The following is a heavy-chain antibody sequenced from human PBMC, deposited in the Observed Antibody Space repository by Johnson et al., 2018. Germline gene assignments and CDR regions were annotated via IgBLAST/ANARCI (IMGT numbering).Heavy chain of an antibody. CDR1: GDTFSRHT. CDR2: IIPILGII. J-gene: IGHJ3*02. D-gene: IGHD2/OR15-2a*01. V-gene: IGHV1-69*09. CDR3: ASGGYGYYFHAFDI. Sequence: QVQLVESGAEVKKPGSSVKVSCKASGDTFSRHTITWVRQAPGQGLEWMGRIIPILGIINHAQKFQGRVTITADKSTGTAYMELSSLRSEDTAVYYCASGGYGYYFHAFDIWGQGTMVTVSS.